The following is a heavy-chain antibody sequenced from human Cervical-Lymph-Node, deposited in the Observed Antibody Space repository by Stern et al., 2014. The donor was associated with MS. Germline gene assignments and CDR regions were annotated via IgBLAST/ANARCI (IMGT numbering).Heavy chain of an antibody. Sequence: QVTLKESGPALVKPTQTLTLTCTFSGFSLSTSGMRVSWIRQPPGKALEWLARLDWGDDKFYSTSLKTRLTISKDTSKNQVVLTMTNMDPVDTATYYCARTRRGYCSGGSCYIIFDYWGQGTLVTVSS. CDR1: GFSLSTSGMR. CDR2: LDWGDDK. J-gene: IGHJ4*02. CDR3: ARTRRGYCSGGSCYIIFDY. V-gene: IGHV2-70*04. D-gene: IGHD2-15*01.